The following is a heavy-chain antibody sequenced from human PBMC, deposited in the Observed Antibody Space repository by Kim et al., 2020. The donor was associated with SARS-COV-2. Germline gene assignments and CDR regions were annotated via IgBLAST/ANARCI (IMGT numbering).Heavy chain of an antibody. Sequence: GGSLRLSCAASGFTFSSFAMTWVRQAPGKGLEWVSSIDSSGAYICYADSVKGRFTISRDNPKNTLSLQMNSLRAEDTAVYYCVKGGRIQGVDNWGLGTLVAVSS. CDR1: GFTFSSFA. CDR3: VKGGRIQGVDN. V-gene: IGHV3-23*01. J-gene: IGHJ4*02. CDR2: IDSSGAYI. D-gene: IGHD5-18*01.